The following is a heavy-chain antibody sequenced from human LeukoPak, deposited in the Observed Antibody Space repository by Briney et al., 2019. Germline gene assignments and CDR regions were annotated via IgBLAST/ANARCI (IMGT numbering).Heavy chain of an antibody. V-gene: IGHV3-48*03. J-gene: IGHJ5*02. CDR2: ISSSGRTT. D-gene: IGHD1-26*01. Sequence: GGSLRLSCAASGFTFSSYEMNWVRQAPGKGLEWISYISSSGRTTYYADSVKGRFTFSRDNAKNSLYLQMNSLRAEDTAVCYCARNSGSYYNWFDPWGQGTLVIVSS. CDR1: GFTFSSYE. CDR3: ARNSGSYYNWFDP.